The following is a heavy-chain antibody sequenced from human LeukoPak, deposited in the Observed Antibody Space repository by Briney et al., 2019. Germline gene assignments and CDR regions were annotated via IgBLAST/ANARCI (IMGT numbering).Heavy chain of an antibody. D-gene: IGHD4-23*01. Sequence: GGSLRLSCAASGFTFRSYGMHWVRQAPGKGPEWVAVIWYDGSKKYYADSVKGRFTISRDNSKNTLYLQMNSLRAEDTAVYYCARGLGGKSAAFDIWGQGTMVSASS. CDR1: GFTFRSYG. CDR2: IWYDGSKK. CDR3: ARGLGGKSAAFDI. V-gene: IGHV3-33*01. J-gene: IGHJ3*02.